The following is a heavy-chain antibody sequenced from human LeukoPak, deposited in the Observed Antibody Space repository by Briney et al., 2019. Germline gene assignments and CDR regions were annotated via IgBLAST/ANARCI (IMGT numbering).Heavy chain of an antibody. Sequence: ASVKVSCKASGYTFTGYYMHWVRQAPGQGLEWMGWINPNSGGTNYAQKFQGRVTMTRDTSISTAYMELSRLRSDDTAFYYCARVGGAFGVVLYYFDYWGQGTLVTVSS. CDR3: ARVGGAFGVVLYYFDY. CDR1: GYTFTGYY. V-gene: IGHV1-2*02. D-gene: IGHD3-3*01. J-gene: IGHJ4*02. CDR2: INPNSGGT.